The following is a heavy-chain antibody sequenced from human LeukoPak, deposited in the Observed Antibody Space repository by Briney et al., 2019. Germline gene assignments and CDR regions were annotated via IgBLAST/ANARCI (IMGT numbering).Heavy chain of an antibody. CDR3: VREHDWGDFDF. D-gene: IGHD3-9*01. CDR1: GGSVISGTYY. V-gene: IGHV4-61*01. J-gene: IGHJ4*02. Sequence: SETLSLTCIVSGGSVISGTYYWSWIRQPPGKELEWIGYVSHSGNTNYNPSLKSRVTISKDTSKNQFSLKLSSVTAADTAVYYCVREHDWGDFDFWGQGTLVTVSS. CDR2: VSHSGNT.